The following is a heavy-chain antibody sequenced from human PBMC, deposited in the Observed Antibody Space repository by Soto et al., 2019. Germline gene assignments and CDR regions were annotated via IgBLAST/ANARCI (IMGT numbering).Heavy chain of an antibody. CDR2: TYYRSKWYS. D-gene: IGHD6-19*01. Sequence: SQTLSLTCAISWDSVSSNIAAWNWIRQSPSRGLEWLGRTYYRSKWYSDYAISVKSRITISPDTSKNHFSLHLNSVTPEDTGVYYCVRGLAVVCDIWGQGPMVTVSS. CDR3: VRGLAVVCDI. CDR1: WDSVSSNIAA. V-gene: IGHV6-1*01. J-gene: IGHJ3*02.